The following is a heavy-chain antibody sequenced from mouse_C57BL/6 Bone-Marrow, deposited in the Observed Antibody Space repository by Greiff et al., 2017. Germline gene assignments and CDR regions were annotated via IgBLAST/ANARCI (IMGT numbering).Heavy chain of an antibody. CDR1: GYTFTSYW. D-gene: IGHD2-5*01. CDR2: IDPNSGGT. V-gene: IGHV1-72*01. J-gene: IGHJ4*01. Sequence: QVQLQQPGAELVKPGASVKLSCKASGYTFTSYWMHWVKQRPGRGLEWIGRIDPNSGGTKYNEKFKSKATLTVDKPSSTAYMQLISLTSEDSAVYYGARSYSNCLYAMDYWGQGTSVTVSS. CDR3: ARSYSNCLYAMDY.